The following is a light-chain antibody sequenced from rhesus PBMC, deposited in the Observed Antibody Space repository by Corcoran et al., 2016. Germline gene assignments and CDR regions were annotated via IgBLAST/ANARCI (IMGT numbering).Light chain of an antibody. CDR3: LQSSNWWT. V-gene: IGKV3-35*01. Sequence: EIVMTQSPATLSVSPGERATLSCRASQSVSSYLAWYQQKPGQAPRLLIYDASNRATGTPDRFSGSGSGADFTLSIRGLEPADVGVYYCLQSSNWWTFGQGTKVEIK. CDR1: QSVSSY. CDR2: DAS. J-gene: IGKJ1*01.